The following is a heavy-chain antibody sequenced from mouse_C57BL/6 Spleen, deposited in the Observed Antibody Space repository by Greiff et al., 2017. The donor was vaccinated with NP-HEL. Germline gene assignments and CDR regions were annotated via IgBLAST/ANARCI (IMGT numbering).Heavy chain of an antibody. Sequence: QVQLQQSGPELVKPGASVKISCKASGYAFSSSWMNWVKQRPGKGLEWIGRIYPGDGDTNYNGKLKGKGTLTADKSSSTAYMQHNSLTSEDSAVYFCAREKETETVYFDYWGQGTTLTVST. CDR1: GYAFSSSW. CDR3: AREKETETVYFDY. V-gene: IGHV1-82*01. J-gene: IGHJ2*01. CDR2: IYPGDGDT.